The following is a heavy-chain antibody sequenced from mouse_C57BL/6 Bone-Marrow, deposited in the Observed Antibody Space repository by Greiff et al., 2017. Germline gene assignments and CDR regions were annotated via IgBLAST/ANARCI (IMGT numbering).Heavy chain of an antibody. Sequence: VQLQQSGAELVRPGTSVKMSCKASGYTFTNYWIGWAKQRPGHGLEWIGDIYPGGGYTNYNEKFKGKATLTADKSSSTAYMQVSSLTSEDSAIYYCARLGVWYDMDYWGQGTSVTVSS. J-gene: IGHJ4*01. CDR2: IYPGGGYT. V-gene: IGHV1-63*01. CDR1: GYTFTNYW. CDR3: ARLGVWYDMDY.